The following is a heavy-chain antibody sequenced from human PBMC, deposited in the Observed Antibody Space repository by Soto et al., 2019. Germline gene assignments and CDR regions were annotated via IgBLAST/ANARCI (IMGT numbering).Heavy chain of an antibody. Sequence: QVQLQESGPGVVKPSETLSLTCTVSGGSISTNYWSWLRQPPGKGLEWIGYIYNSGGTLFNPSLKSRVPILLDMSKNQFSLNLRSVTAADTAVYSCARRYSYGYFDYWGQGALVTVSS. D-gene: IGHD5-18*01. V-gene: IGHV4-4*09. J-gene: IGHJ4*02. CDR1: GGSISTNY. CDR3: ARRYSYGYFDY. CDR2: IYNSGGT.